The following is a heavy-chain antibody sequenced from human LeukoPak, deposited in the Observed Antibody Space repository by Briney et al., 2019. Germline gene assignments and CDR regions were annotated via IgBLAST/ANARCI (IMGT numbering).Heavy chain of an antibody. CDR2: ISWNSGSI. Sequence: GGSLRLSCAASGFTFDDYAMHWVRQAPGKGLEWVSGISWNSGSIGYADSVKGRFTISRDNAKNSLYLQMNSLRAEDTALYYCAKELAGFDYWGQGTLVTVSS. V-gene: IGHV3-9*01. CDR3: AKELAGFDY. D-gene: IGHD6-19*01. CDR1: GFTFDDYA. J-gene: IGHJ4*02.